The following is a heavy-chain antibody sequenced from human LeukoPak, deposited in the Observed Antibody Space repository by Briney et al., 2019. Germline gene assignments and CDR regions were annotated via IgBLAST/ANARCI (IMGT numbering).Heavy chain of an antibody. CDR1: GYTFAGYY. CDR2: INPNSDGT. CDR3: ARLLELEWGSRTYPTGAFDY. V-gene: IGHV1-2*02. J-gene: IGHJ4*02. Sequence: ASVKVSFTASGYTFAGYYIHWVRQAPGQGLEWMGWINPNSDGTNYAQKFQGRITMTRDTSINTAYMELTRLRSDDTAVYYCARLLELEWGSRTYPTGAFDYWGQGTLVAVSS. D-gene: IGHD3-3*01.